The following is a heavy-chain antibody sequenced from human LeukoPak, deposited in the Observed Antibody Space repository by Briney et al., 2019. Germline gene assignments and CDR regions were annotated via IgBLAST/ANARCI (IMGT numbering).Heavy chain of an antibody. V-gene: IGHV5-51*01. J-gene: IGHJ4*02. Sequence: GESLKISGKGSGYSFTAHWIGWVRQMPGKGLEWMGMIFPGDSDTRYNPSFQGQVTISVDKSFSTAYLQWSSLKASDTAMYYCARRGNYGDYWGQGTLVTVSS. CDR1: GYSFTAHW. CDR3: ARRGNYGDY. D-gene: IGHD3-16*01. CDR2: IFPGDSDT.